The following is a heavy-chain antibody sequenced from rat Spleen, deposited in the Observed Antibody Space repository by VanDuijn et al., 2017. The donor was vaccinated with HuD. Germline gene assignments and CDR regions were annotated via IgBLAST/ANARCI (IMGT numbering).Heavy chain of an antibody. Sequence: EVQLQESGPGLVKPSQSLSLTCSVTGYSITSNYWGWIRKFPGNKMEWMGYISYSGSTSYNPSLKSRISITKDTSKNQFFLQLNSVTTEDTATYYCARCKIGYPRYDGSHFDYWGQGVMVTVSS. J-gene: IGHJ2*01. CDR2: ISYSGST. D-gene: IGHD1-12*02. CDR1: GYSITSNY. CDR3: ARCKIGYPRYDGSHFDY. V-gene: IGHV3-1*01.